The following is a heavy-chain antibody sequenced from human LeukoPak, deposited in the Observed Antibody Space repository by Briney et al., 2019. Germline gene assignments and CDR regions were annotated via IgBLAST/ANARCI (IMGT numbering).Heavy chain of an antibody. Sequence: TLSLTCTVSGGSISSGSYYWSWIRQPPGKGLEWIGYIYHSGSTYYNPSLKSRVTISVDRSKNQFSLRLSSVTAADTAVYYCARDFGYDSSGYYYYYGMDVWGQGTTVTVSS. CDR3: ARDFGYDSSGYYYYYGMDV. D-gene: IGHD3-22*01. V-gene: IGHV4-30-2*01. CDR1: GGSISSGSYY. J-gene: IGHJ6*02. CDR2: IYHSGST.